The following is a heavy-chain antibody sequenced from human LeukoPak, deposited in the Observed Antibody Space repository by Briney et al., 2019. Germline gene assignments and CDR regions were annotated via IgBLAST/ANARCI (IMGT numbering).Heavy chain of an antibody. J-gene: IGHJ6*03. CDR3: ARTVVYYYYYMDV. CDR2: INHSGST. Sequence: SETLSLTCAVYGGSFSGYYWSWIRQPPGKGLEWIGEINHSGSTNYNPSLKSRVTISVDTSKNQFSLKLSSVTAADTAVYYCARTVVYYYYYMDVWGKGTTVTVSS. V-gene: IGHV4-34*01. CDR1: GGSFSGYY. D-gene: IGHD2-2*01.